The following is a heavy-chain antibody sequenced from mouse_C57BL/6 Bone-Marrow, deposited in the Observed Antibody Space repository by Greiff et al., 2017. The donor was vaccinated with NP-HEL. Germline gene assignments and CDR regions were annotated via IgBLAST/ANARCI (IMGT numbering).Heavy chain of an antibody. Sequence: VKLVESGAELAKPGASVKLSCKASGYTFTSYWMHWVKQRPGQGLEWIGYINPSSGYTKYNQKFKDKATLTADKSSSTAYMQLSSLTYEDSAVYYCGGPRTGSSDYYAMDYWGQGTSVTVSS. CDR1: GYTFTSYW. V-gene: IGHV1-7*01. J-gene: IGHJ4*01. CDR2: INPSSGYT. CDR3: GGPRTGSSDYYAMDY. D-gene: IGHD1-1*01.